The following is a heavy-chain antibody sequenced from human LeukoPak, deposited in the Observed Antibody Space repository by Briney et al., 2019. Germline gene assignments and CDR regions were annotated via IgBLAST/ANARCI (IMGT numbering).Heavy chain of an antibody. CDR2: IYYSGST. Sequence: PSETLSLTCTVSGGSISSSSYYWGWIRQPPGKGLEWIGSIYYSGSTYYNPSLKSRVTISVDTSKNQFSLKLSSVTAADTAVYYCARIPLSIRGGAFDIWGQGTMVTVSS. J-gene: IGHJ3*02. D-gene: IGHD3-10*01. CDR3: ARIPLSIRGGAFDI. V-gene: IGHV4-39*07. CDR1: GGSISSSSYY.